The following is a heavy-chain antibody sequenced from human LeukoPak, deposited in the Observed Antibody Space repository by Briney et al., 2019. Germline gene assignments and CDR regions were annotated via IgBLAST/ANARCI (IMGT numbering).Heavy chain of an antibody. CDR3: ARDPVATINYFDY. CDR1: GFTFSTYG. CDR2: IWYDGSDK. Sequence: GGSLRLSCEASGFTFSTYGMHWARQAPGKGLEWVAFIWYDGSDKDYADSVKGRLTISRDNSKNTLYLQMNSLRAEDTAVYYCARDPVATINYFDYWGQGTLVTVSS. D-gene: IGHD5-12*01. V-gene: IGHV3-30*02. J-gene: IGHJ4*02.